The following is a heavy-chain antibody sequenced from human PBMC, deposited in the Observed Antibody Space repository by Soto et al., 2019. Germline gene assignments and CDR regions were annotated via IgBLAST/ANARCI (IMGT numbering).Heavy chain of an antibody. Sequence: SQTLSLTCAISGDSVSSKSAVWNWIRQSPSRGLEWLGRTYYTSRWYYDYATSVKSRITINPDTSKNQFSLQLTSVTPEDTAVYYCAREVAEPGYYYYGLDVWGQGTTVTVSS. J-gene: IGHJ6*02. CDR1: GDSVSSKSAV. CDR3: AREVAEPGYYYYGLDV. CDR2: TYYTSRWYY. V-gene: IGHV6-1*01.